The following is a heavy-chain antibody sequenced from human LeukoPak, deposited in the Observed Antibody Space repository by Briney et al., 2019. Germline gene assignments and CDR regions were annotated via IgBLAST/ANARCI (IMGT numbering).Heavy chain of an antibody. D-gene: IGHD3-16*02. CDR2: IYYSGST. CDR1: GGSISSSSYY. Sequence: SETLSLTCTVSGGSISSSSYYWGWIRQPPGKGLEWIGSIYYSGSTNYNPSLKSRVTISVDTSKNQFSLKLSSVTAADTAVYYCARVGSRDYVWGSYRGAFDIWGQGTMVTVSS. CDR3: ARVGSRDYVWGSYRGAFDI. J-gene: IGHJ3*02. V-gene: IGHV4-39*07.